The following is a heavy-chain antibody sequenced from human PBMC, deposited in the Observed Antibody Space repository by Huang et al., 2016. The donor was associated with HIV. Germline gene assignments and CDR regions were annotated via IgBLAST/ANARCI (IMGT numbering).Heavy chain of an antibody. CDR1: GDSVSSHY. Sequence: QVRLQESGPGLVKPSETLSLSCTVSGDSVSSHYWGWIRHPPGKGREWIGTGYDRGTTKYNPRLKSRITISVDTSKNVCALNITSVSAADTAMYFCVRDQGRLAVGGIDNWFDPWGQGALVTVSS. CDR2: GYDRGTT. D-gene: IGHD6-19*01. V-gene: IGHV4-59*02. J-gene: IGHJ5*02. CDR3: VRDQGRLAVGGIDNWFDP.